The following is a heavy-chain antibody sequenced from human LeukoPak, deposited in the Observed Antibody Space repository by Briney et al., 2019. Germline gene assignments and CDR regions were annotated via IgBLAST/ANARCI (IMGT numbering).Heavy chain of an antibody. V-gene: IGHV4-34*01. Sequence: SETLSLTCAVYGGSFSGYYWSWICQPPGKGLEWIGEINHSGSTNYNPSLKSRVTISVDTSKNQFSLKLSSVTAADTAVYYCARVPVVVIRYYFDYWGQGTLVTVSS. J-gene: IGHJ4*02. CDR1: GGSFSGYY. CDR2: INHSGST. CDR3: ARVPVVVIRYYFDY. D-gene: IGHD3-22*01.